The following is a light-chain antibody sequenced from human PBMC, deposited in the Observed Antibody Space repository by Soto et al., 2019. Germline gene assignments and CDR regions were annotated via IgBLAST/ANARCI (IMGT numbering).Light chain of an antibody. CDR1: ESVSSSH. CDR2: GAS. J-gene: IGKJ1*01. Sequence: EVVLTQSPGTLACSSGKRATLSCTAGESVSSSHLAWCQQRPGQAPRLLIYGASSRATGIPDRFSGSGSGTDFTLTISRLEPEDSAVYYCQQYDSSTTWTFGQGTKVDIK. CDR3: QQYDSSTTWT. V-gene: IGKV3-20*01.